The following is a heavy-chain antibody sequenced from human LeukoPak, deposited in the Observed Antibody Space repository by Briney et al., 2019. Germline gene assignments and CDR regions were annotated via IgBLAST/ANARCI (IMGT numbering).Heavy chain of an antibody. CDR2: ISGSGGST. J-gene: IGHJ3*02. V-gene: IGHV3-23*01. CDR1: GFTFSSYA. Sequence: TGGSLRLSCAASGFTFSSYAMSWVRQAPGKGLECVSTISGSGGSTYYADSVKGRFTISRDNSKNTLYLQMNSLRAEDTAIYYCAKITVSWAYSGAFDIWGQGTMVTVSS. D-gene: IGHD1-20*01. CDR3: AKITVSWAYSGAFDI.